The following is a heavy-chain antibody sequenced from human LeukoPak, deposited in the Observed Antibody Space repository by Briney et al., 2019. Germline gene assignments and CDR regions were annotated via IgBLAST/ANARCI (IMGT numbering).Heavy chain of an antibody. Sequence: SETLSLTCAVYGGSFSGYYWSWIRQPPGKGLEWIGYIYYSGSTNYNPSLKSRVTISVDTSKNQFSLKLSSVTAADTAVYYCARFELLPRGWYFDLWGRGTLVTVSS. CDR3: ARFELLPRGWYFDL. CDR1: GGSFSGYY. V-gene: IGHV4-59*08. D-gene: IGHD3-22*01. J-gene: IGHJ2*01. CDR2: IYYSGST.